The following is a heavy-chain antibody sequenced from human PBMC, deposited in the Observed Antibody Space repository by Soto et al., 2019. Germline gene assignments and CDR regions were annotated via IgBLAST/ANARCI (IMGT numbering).Heavy chain of an antibody. CDR2: IYHSGST. CDR3: ARDQLEGNWFDP. V-gene: IGHV4-30-4*08. Sequence: SETLSLTCTVSGGSITSSKHYWSWIRLHPGKGLEWIGYIYHSGSTLYNPSLKSRVTISIDKSKNQFSLKLSSVTAADTAVYYCARDQLEGNWFDPWGQGTLVTVSS. CDR1: GGSITSSKHY. D-gene: IGHD1-1*01. J-gene: IGHJ5*02.